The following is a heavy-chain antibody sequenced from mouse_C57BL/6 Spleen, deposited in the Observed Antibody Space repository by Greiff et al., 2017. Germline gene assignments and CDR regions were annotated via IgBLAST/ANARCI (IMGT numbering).Heavy chain of an antibody. CDR3: ARSWDDAY. Sequence: QVQLQQSGPELVKPGASVKISCKASGYAFSSSWMNWVKQRPGTGLEWIGRLYPGDGDTNYNGKFKGKDTLTADKSSSTAYMQLSSLTSEDSAVYFCARSWDDAYWGQGTLVTVSA. V-gene: IGHV1-82*01. J-gene: IGHJ3*01. CDR1: GYAFSSSW. CDR2: LYPGDGDT. D-gene: IGHD4-1*01.